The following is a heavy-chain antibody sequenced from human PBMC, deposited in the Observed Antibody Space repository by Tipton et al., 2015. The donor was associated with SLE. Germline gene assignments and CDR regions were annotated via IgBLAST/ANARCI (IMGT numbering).Heavy chain of an antibody. J-gene: IGHJ5*01. V-gene: IGHV4-38-2*02. CDR2: MHHNGST. D-gene: IGHD1-1*01. CDR3: ATGHFDF. Sequence: TLSLTCTVSLYSIGSGFYWDWVRQAPGKGLERVPTMHHNGSTYYNPSLRSRVAVSMDTSRNQFSLRLKSVTAADTAVYYCATGHFDFWGQGRLVTVSS. CDR1: LYSIGSGFY.